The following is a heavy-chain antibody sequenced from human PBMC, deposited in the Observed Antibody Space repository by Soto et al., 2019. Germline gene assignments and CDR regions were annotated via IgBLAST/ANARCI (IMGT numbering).Heavy chain of an antibody. D-gene: IGHD3-3*01. V-gene: IGHV4-39*01. CDR2: IYYSGST. J-gene: IGHJ6*02. Sequence: SETLSLTCTVSGGSISSSSYYWGWIRQPPGKGLEWIGSIYYSGSTYYNPSLKSRVTISVDTSKNQFSLKLSSVTAADTAVYYCVRHRLSYYDFWSGYYTGYGMDVWGQGTTVTVSS. CDR3: VRHRLSYYDFWSGYYTGYGMDV. CDR1: GGSISSSSYY.